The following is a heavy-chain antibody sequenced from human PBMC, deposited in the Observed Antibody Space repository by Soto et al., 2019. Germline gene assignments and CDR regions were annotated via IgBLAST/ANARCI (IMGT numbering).Heavy chain of an antibody. CDR3: ARDQAVAGTNWFDP. CDR1: GGTFSSYA. Sequence: AASVKVSCKASGGTFSSYAISWVRQAPGQGLEWMGGIIPIFGTANYAQKFQGRVTITADESTSTAYMELSSLRSEDTAVYYCARDQAVAGTNWFDPWGQGTLVTVSS. CDR2: IIPIFGTA. D-gene: IGHD6-19*01. J-gene: IGHJ5*02. V-gene: IGHV1-69*13.